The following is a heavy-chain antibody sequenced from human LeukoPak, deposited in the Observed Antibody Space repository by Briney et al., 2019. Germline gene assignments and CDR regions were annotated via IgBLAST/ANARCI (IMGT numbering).Heavy chain of an antibody. Sequence: GGSLRLSCAASGFTFSSYWMHWVRQAPGKGLVWVSRITGDGSGANYADSVKGRFTISRDNAKNTLYLQMNSLRAEDTAVYYCARFAVTTAGDYWGQGTLVTVSS. CDR1: GFTFSSYW. V-gene: IGHV3-74*01. D-gene: IGHD1-1*01. CDR2: ITGDGSGA. J-gene: IGHJ4*02. CDR3: ARFAVTTAGDY.